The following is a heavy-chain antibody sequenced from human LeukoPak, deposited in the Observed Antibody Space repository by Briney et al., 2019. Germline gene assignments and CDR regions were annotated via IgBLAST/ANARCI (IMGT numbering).Heavy chain of an antibody. J-gene: IGHJ4*02. CDR1: GFIFSTYG. CDR2: ISNDGSNK. D-gene: IGHD5-12*01. Sequence: GGSLRLSCAASGFIFSTYGIRWVRQAPGKGLEWVAVISNDGSNKYYADSVKGRFTISRDNSKNTLYLQMNSLRAEDTAVYYCARIRARGFDYWGQGTLVTVSS. CDR3: ARIRARGFDY. V-gene: IGHV3-30*03.